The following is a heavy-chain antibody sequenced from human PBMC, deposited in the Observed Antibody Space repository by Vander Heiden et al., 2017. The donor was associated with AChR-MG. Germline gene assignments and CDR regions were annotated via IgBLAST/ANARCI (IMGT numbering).Heavy chain of an antibody. CDR1: GGSISSGCYS. CDR2: IYHIGST. V-gene: IGHV4-30-2*01. CDR3: ARVEKGNYDSSGYYYLYFQH. D-gene: IGHD3-22*01. Sequence: QLQLQESGSGLVKPSQTLSLTCAVSGGSISSGCYSWSWIRQPPGKGLEWIGYIYHIGSTYYNPSLKSRVTISVDRSKNQFSLKLSSVTAADTAVYYCARVEKGNYDSSGYYYLYFQHWGQGTLVTVSS. J-gene: IGHJ1*01.